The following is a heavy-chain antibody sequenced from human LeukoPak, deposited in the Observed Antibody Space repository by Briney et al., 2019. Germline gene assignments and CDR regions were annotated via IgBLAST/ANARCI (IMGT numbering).Heavy chain of an antibody. V-gene: IGHV1-8*01. CDR2: MNPNSGNT. CDR3: AKGRGWIQLWLPRVYYMDV. D-gene: IGHD5-18*01. CDR1: GYTFTSYD. J-gene: IGHJ6*03. Sequence: ASVTLSCKASGYTFTSYDINWVRQATGQGLEWMGLMNPNSGNTGYAQKCQGTVTLHRNTSISTAYMGLSSLRSEDTAVYYCAKGRGWIQLWLPRVYYMDVWSKGTTVTVSS.